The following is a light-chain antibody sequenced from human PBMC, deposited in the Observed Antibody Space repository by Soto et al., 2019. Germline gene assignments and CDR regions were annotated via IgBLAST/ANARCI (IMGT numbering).Light chain of an antibody. CDR2: GAS. Sequence: EFVFTQSPGTLSVSPGERPALTCRASQSVSSNLAWYQQKPGQSPRLLIYGASTRAAVVPPRFSGSGSGAESALTISGLEPEDFAVYYCHQYAYEPWTFGQGNKVDI. J-gene: IGKJ1*01. V-gene: IGKV3D-15*02. CDR1: QSVSSN. CDR3: HQYAYEPWT.